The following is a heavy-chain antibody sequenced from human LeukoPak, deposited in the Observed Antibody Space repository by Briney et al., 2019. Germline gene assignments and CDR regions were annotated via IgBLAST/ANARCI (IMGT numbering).Heavy chain of an antibody. CDR3: AREGGPYRPLDY. CDR1: GXSITSTNY. J-gene: IGHJ4*02. V-gene: IGHV4-4*02. CDR2: VNLQGST. Sequence: ASETLSLTCGVSGXSITSTNYWTWVRQPPGKGLEWIGEVNLQGSTNYNPSLMGRVAISVDISENHISLQLTSVTAADTAVYYCAREGGPYRPLDYSGQGTLVTVPS.